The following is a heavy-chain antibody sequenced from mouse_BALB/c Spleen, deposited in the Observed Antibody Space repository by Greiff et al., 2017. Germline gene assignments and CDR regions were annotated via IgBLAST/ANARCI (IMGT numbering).Heavy chain of an antibody. D-gene: IGHD1-2*01. CDR1: GFNIKDTY. Sequence: EVQLQQSGAELVKPGASVKLSCTASGFNIKDTYMHWVKQRPEQGLEWIGRIDPANGNTKYDPKFQGKATITADTSSNTAYLQLSSLTSEDTAVYYCAREDFTTATGYYAMDYWGQGTSVTVSS. CDR2: IDPANGNT. V-gene: IGHV14-3*02. J-gene: IGHJ4*01. CDR3: AREDFTTATGYYAMDY.